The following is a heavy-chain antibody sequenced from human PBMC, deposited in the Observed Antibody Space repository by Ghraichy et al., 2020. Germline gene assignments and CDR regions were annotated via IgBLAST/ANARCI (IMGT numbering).Heavy chain of an antibody. Sequence: GGSLRLSCAASGFTFSDYWMTWVRQAPGKGLEWVANIRQDGNEIYYVDSVKGRFTISRDKAKNSLYLQMHSLRADDTAVYYCTRPRQPTYYYAMDVWGQGTTVTVSS. CDR1: GFTFSDYW. D-gene: IGHD1-1*01. V-gene: IGHV3-7*01. CDR2: IRQDGNEI. CDR3: TRPRQPTYYYAMDV. J-gene: IGHJ6*02.